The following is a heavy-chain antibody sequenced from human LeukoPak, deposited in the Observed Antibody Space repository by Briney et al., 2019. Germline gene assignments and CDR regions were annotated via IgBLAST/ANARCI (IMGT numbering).Heavy chain of an antibody. Sequence: PEQGIEYVGFINLNSGATGYAQNFQGRVTMTRDTSISTACMELSSLRSDDAAVYYCARDGGSPAPDFDFWGQGALVTVSS. V-gene: IGHV1-2*02. CDR2: INLNSGAT. CDR3: ARDGGSPAPDFDF. D-gene: IGHD2-15*01. J-gene: IGHJ4*02.